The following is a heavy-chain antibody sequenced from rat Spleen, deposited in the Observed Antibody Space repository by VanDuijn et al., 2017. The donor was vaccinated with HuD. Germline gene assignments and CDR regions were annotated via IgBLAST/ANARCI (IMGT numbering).Heavy chain of an antibody. CDR2: ISYDGSTT. V-gene: IGHV5-31*01. Sequence: EVQLVESGGGLEQPGRSMKLSCVASGFTFNNYWMTWIRQAPGKGLEWVATISYDGSTTYYRDSVKGRFTISRDNAKSTLYLQVDSLRSEDTAIYYCATEGAYYGGYLPFAYWGQGTLVTVSS. D-gene: IGHD1-11*01. CDR3: ATEGAYYGGYLPFAY. CDR1: GFTFNNYW. J-gene: IGHJ3*01.